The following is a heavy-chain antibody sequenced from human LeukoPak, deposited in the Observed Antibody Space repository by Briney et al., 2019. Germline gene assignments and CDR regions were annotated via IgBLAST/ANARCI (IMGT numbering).Heavy chain of an antibody. Sequence: ASVKVSCKASGYTFTSYDINWVRQATGQGLEWMGWINPNSGGTNYAQKFQGRVTMTRDTSISTAYMELSRLRSDDTAVYCCAREGGMTTVTDFDYWGQGTLVTVSS. CDR3: AREGGMTTVTDFDY. D-gene: IGHD4-11*01. J-gene: IGHJ4*02. CDR1: GYTFTSYD. V-gene: IGHV1-2*02. CDR2: INPNSGGT.